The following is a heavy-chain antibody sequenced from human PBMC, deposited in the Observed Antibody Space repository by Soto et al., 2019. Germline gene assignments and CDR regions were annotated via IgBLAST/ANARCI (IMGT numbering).Heavy chain of an antibody. CDR3: AKTSDGAYGDSPSDY. D-gene: IGHD4-17*01. CDR2: ISWNSGSI. V-gene: IGHV3-9*01. J-gene: IGHJ4*02. Sequence: EVQLVESGGGLVQPGRSLRLSCAASGFTFDDYAMPWVRQAPGKGLEWVSGISWNSGSIGYADCVKGRFTISRDNAKNSLYLQMNSLRAEDTALYYGAKTSDGAYGDSPSDYWGQGTLVTVSS. CDR1: GFTFDDYA.